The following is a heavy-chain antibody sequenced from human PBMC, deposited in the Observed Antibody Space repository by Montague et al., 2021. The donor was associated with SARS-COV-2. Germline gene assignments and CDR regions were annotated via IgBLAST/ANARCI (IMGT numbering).Heavy chain of an antibody. CDR1: GFTFSAYS. CDR3: ASLAAAGPKTYYYYGMDV. Sequence: SLRLSCAASGFTFSAYSMTWVRQAPGKGLEWVSSISSRTSYTYYGDSVKGRFTSSRDNAKNSLYLEMNSLRAEDTAVYYCASLAAAGPKTYYYYGMDVWGHGTTVTVSS. CDR2: ISSRTSYT. J-gene: IGHJ6*02. D-gene: IGHD6-13*01. V-gene: IGHV3-21*01.